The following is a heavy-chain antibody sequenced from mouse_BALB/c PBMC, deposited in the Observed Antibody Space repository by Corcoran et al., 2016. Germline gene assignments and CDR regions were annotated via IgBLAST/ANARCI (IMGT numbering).Heavy chain of an antibody. Sequence: QIQLVQSGPELKKPGETVKISCKASGYTFTNYGMNWVKQAPGKGLKWMGWINTYTGEPTYADDFKERFAFSLETSASTAYLQINNLKNEDMATYFCARWAYYYGSSYLYFDVWGAGTTVTVSS. CDR2: INTYTGEP. CDR1: GYTFTNYG. D-gene: IGHD1-1*01. CDR3: ARWAYYYGSSYLYFDV. V-gene: IGHV9-1*02. J-gene: IGHJ1*01.